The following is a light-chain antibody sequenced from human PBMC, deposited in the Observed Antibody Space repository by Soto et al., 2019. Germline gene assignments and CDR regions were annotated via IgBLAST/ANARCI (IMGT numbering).Light chain of an antibody. CDR3: CSYAGSYTYV. V-gene: IGLV2-11*01. Sequence: QSVRTQPRSVSGSPGQSVTISCTGTSSDVGGYNYVSWYQHHPGKAPKRMIYDVTKRPSGVRDRFSASKSGNTASLTISGLQAEDEADYYCCSYAGSYTYVFGTGTKVTVL. J-gene: IGLJ1*01. CDR1: SSDVGGYNY. CDR2: DVT.